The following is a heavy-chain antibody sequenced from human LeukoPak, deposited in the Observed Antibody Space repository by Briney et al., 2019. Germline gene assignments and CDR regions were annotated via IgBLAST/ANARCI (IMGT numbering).Heavy chain of an antibody. CDR2: ISWDGGST. V-gene: IGHV3-43*01. D-gene: IGHD2-2*01. J-gene: IGHJ4*02. Sequence: GGSLRLSCVPPVDLPYDNMMYRASQAPGKGLEWVSLISWDGGSTYYADSVKGRFTISRDNSKNSLYLQMNSLRTEDTALYYCADYYNNSSCSLFYYWGQGTLVTVSS. CDR3: ADYYNNSSCSLFYY. CDR1: VDLPYDNM.